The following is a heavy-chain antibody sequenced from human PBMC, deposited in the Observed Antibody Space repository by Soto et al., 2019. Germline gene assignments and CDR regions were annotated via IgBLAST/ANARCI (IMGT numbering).Heavy chain of an antibody. Sequence: QVQLQESGPGLVKPSQTLSLTCTVSGSSMTSGDYYWSWISQTPGKGLEWIGYIFYSGSTYYNPSLKSRIIISVDTSKNQFSMRLRSVTAADTAVYYCARALPYDDFDYWGQGTLVTVSS. J-gene: IGHJ4*02. D-gene: IGHD3-22*01. V-gene: IGHV4-30-4*01. CDR2: IFYSGST. CDR3: ARALPYDDFDY. CDR1: GSSMTSGDYY.